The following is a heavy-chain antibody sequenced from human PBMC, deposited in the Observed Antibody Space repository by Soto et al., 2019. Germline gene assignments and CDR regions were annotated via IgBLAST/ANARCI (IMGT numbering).Heavy chain of an antibody. J-gene: IGHJ3*02. D-gene: IGHD3-10*01. Sequence: GGSLRLSCAASGFTFSSYSMNWVRQAPGKGLEWVSSISSSSSYIYYADSVKGRFTISRDNAKNSLYLQMNSLRAEDTAVYYCAREVYGENDAFDIWGQGTKVTVSS. V-gene: IGHV3-21*01. CDR1: GFTFSSYS. CDR2: ISSSSSYI. CDR3: AREVYGENDAFDI.